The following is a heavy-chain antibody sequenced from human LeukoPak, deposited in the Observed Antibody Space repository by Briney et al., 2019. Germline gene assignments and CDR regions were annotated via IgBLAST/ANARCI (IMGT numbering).Heavy chain of an antibody. D-gene: IGHD6-19*01. Sequence: SETLSLTCTVSGGSISSYYWSWIRQPPGKGLEWIGYIYYSGSTNYNPSLKSRVTISVDTSKNQFSLKLSSVTAADTAVYYCARSRHSSGWYYYWCQGTLVTVSS. V-gene: IGHV4-59*08. CDR1: GGSISSYY. CDR3: ARSRHSSGWYYY. J-gene: IGHJ4*02. CDR2: IYYSGST.